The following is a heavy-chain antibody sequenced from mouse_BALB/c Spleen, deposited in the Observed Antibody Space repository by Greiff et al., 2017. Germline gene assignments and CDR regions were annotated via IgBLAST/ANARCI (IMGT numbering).Heavy chain of an antibody. D-gene: IGHD1-1*01. J-gene: IGHJ4*01. CDR3: ANYYVSSYDYYAMDY. CDR2: ISYDGSN. V-gene: IGHV3-6*02. CDR1: GYSITSGYY. Sequence: EVKLMESGPGLVKPSQSLSLTCSVTGYSITSGYYWNWIRQFPGNKLEWMGYISYDGSNNYNPSLKNRISITRDTSKNQFFLKLNSVTTEDTATYYCANYYVSSYDYYAMDYWGQGTSVTVSS.